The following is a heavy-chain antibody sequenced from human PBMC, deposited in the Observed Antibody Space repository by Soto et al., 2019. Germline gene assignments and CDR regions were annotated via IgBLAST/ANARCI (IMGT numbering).Heavy chain of an antibody. D-gene: IGHD3-3*01. CDR1: GFTFRNYW. Sequence: GGSLRLSCAASGFTFRNYWMHWVRQAPGKGLVWVSRISDYGRVNYADSVEGRLTISRDDAKSELYLQMSSLRLEDTAVYYCARGGVEPFDYWGQRALVTVSS. CDR2: ISDYGRV. CDR3: ARGGVEPFDY. J-gene: IGHJ4*02. V-gene: IGHV3-74*01.